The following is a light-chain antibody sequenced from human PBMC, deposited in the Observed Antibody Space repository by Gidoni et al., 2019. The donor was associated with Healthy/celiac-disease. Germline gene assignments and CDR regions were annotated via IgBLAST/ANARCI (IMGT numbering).Light chain of an antibody. Sequence: ESVLTQSPATLSLSPGDRATLSCRASQSVSSYLAWYQQKPGQAPRLLIYDASNRATGIPARFSGSESGTDFTLTISSLEPEDFAVYYCQQRSNWPRTFGQGTKVEIK. CDR3: QQRSNWPRT. CDR1: QSVSSY. J-gene: IGKJ1*01. CDR2: DAS. V-gene: IGKV3-11*01.